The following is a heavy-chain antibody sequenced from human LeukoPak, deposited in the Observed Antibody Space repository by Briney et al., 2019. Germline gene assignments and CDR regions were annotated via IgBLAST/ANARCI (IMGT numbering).Heavy chain of an antibody. V-gene: IGHV4-4*02. CDR1: GGSISSNNW. CDR3: ARGKNYLDY. CDR2: IYHSGTT. D-gene: IGHD5-24*01. J-gene: IGHJ4*02. Sequence: SETLSLTCAVSGGSISSNNWWTWVRQPPGKGLEWIGEIYHSGTTNYNPSLKSRVLISLDTSKNQFSLQLNSLTAADTAVYYCARGKNYLDYWGQGTLVTVSS.